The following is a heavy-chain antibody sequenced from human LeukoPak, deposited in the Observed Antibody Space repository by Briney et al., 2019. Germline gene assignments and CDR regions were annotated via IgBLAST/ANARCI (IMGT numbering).Heavy chain of an antibody. D-gene: IGHD3-10*01. CDR1: GYTFTSYG. Sequence: ASVKVSCKASGYTFTSYGISWVRQAPGQGLEWMGWISAYNGNTNYAQKLQGRVTMTEDTSTDTAYMELSSLRSEDTAVYYCATDLRFGELLYDYWGQGTLVTVSS. CDR3: ATDLRFGELLYDY. V-gene: IGHV1-18*01. J-gene: IGHJ4*02. CDR2: ISAYNGNT.